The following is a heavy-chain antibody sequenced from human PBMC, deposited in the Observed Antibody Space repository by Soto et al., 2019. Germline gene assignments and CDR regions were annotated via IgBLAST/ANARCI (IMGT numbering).Heavy chain of an antibody. Sequence: QVQLQQWGAGLLKPSETLSLTCAVYGGSFSGYYWSWIRQPPGKGREWIGEINHSGSTNYNPSLKGRVTLSVDTSKNPFSLKLSSVTAADTAVYYCARGRKKLWFGESSHDYWGQGTLVTVSS. J-gene: IGHJ4*02. V-gene: IGHV4-34*01. D-gene: IGHD3-10*01. CDR1: GGSFSGYY. CDR2: INHSGST. CDR3: ARGRKKLWFGESSHDY.